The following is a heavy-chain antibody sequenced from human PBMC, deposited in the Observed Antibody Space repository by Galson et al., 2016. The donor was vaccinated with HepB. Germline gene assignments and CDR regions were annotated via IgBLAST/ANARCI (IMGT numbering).Heavy chain of an antibody. J-gene: IGHJ3*02. CDR1: GDSVSSNSAA. Sequence: CAISGDSVSSNSAAWSWIRQSPSRGLERLGRTYYRSKWYNDYALSVRSRIAINPDTAKNQFSLQLNSVTPEDTAVYYCARHRGVMSKNDAFDIWGQGTMVTVS. D-gene: IGHD3-10*01. CDR3: ARHRGVMSKNDAFDI. V-gene: IGHV6-1*01. CDR2: TYYRSKWYN.